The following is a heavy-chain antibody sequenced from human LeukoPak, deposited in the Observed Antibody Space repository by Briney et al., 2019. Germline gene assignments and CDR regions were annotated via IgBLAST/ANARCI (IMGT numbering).Heavy chain of an antibody. CDR1: GFTFNNFA. D-gene: IGHD6-13*01. V-gene: IGHV3-23*01. J-gene: IGHJ4*02. CDR3: AKGLRGSSYDY. CDR2: ISGSSGNT. Sequence: PGGPLRLSCAASGFTFNNFAMSWVRQAPGKGLGWVSGISGSSGNTHYADSVKGRFTISRDNSKNMLYLQMNSLRAEDTAVYYCAKGLRGSSYDYWGQGTLVTVSS.